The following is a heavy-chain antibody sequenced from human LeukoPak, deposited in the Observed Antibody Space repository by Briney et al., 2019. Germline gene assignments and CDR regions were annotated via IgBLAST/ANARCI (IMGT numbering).Heavy chain of an antibody. V-gene: IGHV3-11*04. CDR3: ASDPYCSSTSCRDY. CDR2: ISGSAATT. CDR1: GFTFSDYY. D-gene: IGHD2-2*01. J-gene: IGHJ4*02. Sequence: GGSLRLSCAASGFTFSDYYMSWIRQAPGKGLEWVSAISGSAATTFYADSVKGRFTISRDNAKNTLYLQMNSLRAEDTAVYYCASDPYCSSTSCRDYWGQGTLVTVSS.